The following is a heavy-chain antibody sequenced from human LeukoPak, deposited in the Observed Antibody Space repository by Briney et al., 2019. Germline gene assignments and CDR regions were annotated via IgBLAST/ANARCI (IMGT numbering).Heavy chain of an antibody. CDR3: AKCLRIYYYYGMDV. Sequence: PGGSLRLSCAASGFTFSSYAMHWVRQAPGKGLEWVAFISSSSSTIFYAESVKGRFTISRDNAKNSLYLQMNSLRAEDTAVYYCAKCLRIYYYYGMDVWGQGTTVTVSS. J-gene: IGHJ6*02. V-gene: IGHV3-48*04. CDR1: GFTFSSYA. CDR2: ISSSSSTI. D-gene: IGHD5/OR15-5a*01.